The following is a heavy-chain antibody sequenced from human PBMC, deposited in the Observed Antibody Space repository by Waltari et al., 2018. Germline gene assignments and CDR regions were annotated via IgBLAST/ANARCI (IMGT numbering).Heavy chain of an antibody. D-gene: IGHD1-26*01. J-gene: IGHJ4*02. CDR2: VYYSGTT. CDR1: GGSISSYY. Sequence: QVQLRESGPGRVKSSETLSLTCTVSGGSISSYYWTWVRQPPGKGLGWIGHVYYSGTTKYNPSLRSRVAMSIDMSKNQFSLKVRSVTAADVAIYYCARIRAPGAPLVYWGQGTLVTVSS. CDR3: ARIRAPGAPLVY. V-gene: IGHV4-59*01.